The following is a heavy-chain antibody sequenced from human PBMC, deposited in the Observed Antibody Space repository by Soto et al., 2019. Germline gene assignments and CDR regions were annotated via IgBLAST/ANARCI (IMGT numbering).Heavy chain of an antibody. CDR2: ISGGGDRT. CDR3: AKASAGEYIRYPFDR. D-gene: IGHD6-6*01. J-gene: IGHJ4*02. V-gene: IGHV3-23*01. CDR1: GFTFSNYA. Sequence: GGSLRLSCAASGFTFSNYAMSWVRQAPGKGLEWVSVISGGGDRTYYADSVKGRFTISRDNSQNTLHLQMNSLRAEDTAVYFCAKASAGEYIRYPFDRWGQGTLVTVSS.